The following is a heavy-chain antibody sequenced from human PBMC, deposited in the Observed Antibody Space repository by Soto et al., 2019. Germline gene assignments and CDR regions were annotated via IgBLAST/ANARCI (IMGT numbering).Heavy chain of an antibody. Sequence: AGGSLRLSCAASGFTFSSYSMNWVRQAPGKGLEWVSSISSSSYIYYADSVKGRFTISRDNAKNSLYLQMNSLRAEDTAVYYCARSISPYSHFDYWGQGTLVTVSS. J-gene: IGHJ4*02. CDR1: GFTFSSYS. CDR3: ARSISPYSHFDY. CDR2: ISSSSYI. V-gene: IGHV3-21*01. D-gene: IGHD3-3*02.